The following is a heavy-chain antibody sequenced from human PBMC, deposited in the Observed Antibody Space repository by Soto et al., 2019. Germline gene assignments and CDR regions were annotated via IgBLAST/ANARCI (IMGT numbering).Heavy chain of an antibody. D-gene: IGHD6-13*01. V-gene: IGHV1-69*12. CDR3: ARKSDIEQQLVG. J-gene: IGHJ4*02. CDR1: GGTFSSYA. CDR2: IIPIFGTA. Sequence: QVQLVQSGAEVKKPGSSVKVSCKASGGTFSSYAISWVRQAPGQGLEWMGGIIPIFGTANYAQKFQGRVTNTADESTSTAYRELSSLRSEDTAVYYCARKSDIEQQLVGWGQGTLVTVSS.